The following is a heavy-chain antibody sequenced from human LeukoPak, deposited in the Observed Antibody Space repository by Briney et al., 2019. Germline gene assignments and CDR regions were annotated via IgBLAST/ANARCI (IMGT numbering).Heavy chain of an antibody. CDR2: IYYSGST. J-gene: IGHJ5*02. CDR1: GGSFSGYY. CDR3: ARSDYGGNSGWFDP. D-gene: IGHD4-17*01. V-gene: IGHV4-59*08. Sequence: SETLSLTCAVYGGSFSGYYWSWIRQTPGKGLEWIGYIYYSGSTNYNPSLKSRVTISVDTSKNQFSLKLSSVTAADTAVYYCARSDYGGNSGWFDPWGQGTLVTVSS.